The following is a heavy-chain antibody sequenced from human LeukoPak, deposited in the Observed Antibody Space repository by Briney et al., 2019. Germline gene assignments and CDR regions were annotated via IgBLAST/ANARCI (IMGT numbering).Heavy chain of an antibody. D-gene: IGHD2-2*01. CDR1: GGSIRSSYYY. Sequence: SETLSLTCTVSGGSIRSSYYYWGWIRQPPGKGLEWIGSIYDSGSTYYNPSLKSRVTISVDTSKNQFSLKLSSVTAADTAVYYCARDPGYCSSTSCYHYYGMDVWGQGTTVTVSS. CDR2: IYDSGST. J-gene: IGHJ6*02. V-gene: IGHV4-39*07. CDR3: ARDPGYCSSTSCYHYYGMDV.